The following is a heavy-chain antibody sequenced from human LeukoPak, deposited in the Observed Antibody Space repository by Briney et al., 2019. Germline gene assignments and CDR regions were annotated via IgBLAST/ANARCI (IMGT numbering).Heavy chain of an antibody. CDR2: ISYDGSNK. CDR1: GFTFSSYA. J-gene: IGHJ4*02. V-gene: IGHV3-30-3*01. CDR3: ASRKDTPHLPDY. D-gene: IGHD5-18*01. Sequence: GMSLRLSCAASGFTFSSYAMHWVRQAPGKGLEWVAVISYDGSNKYYAASVKGRFTISRDNSKKTLYLQMNSLRAEDTAVYYCASRKDTPHLPDYWGQGTLVTVSS.